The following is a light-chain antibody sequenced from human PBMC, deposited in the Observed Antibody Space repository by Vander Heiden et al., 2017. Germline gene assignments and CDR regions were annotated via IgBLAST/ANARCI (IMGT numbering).Light chain of an antibody. Sequence: EIVLTQSPATLSVSPGEPATLSCRASQSVSVNLAWYHQKPGQAPRLLIYDASTRATGIPARFSGSGSGTEFTLTISGLQSEDFAVYYCHQYNDWPPKTFGQGTKVEFK. CDR3: HQYNDWPPKT. J-gene: IGKJ1*01. CDR2: DAS. V-gene: IGKV3-15*01. CDR1: QSVSVN.